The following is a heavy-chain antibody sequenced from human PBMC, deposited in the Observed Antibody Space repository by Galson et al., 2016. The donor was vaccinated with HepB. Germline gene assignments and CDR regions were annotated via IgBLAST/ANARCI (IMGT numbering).Heavy chain of an antibody. J-gene: IGHJ6*02. CDR1: GFIFSDYC. V-gene: IGHV3-11*06. CDR3: ARGYYNAMDV. Sequence: SLRLSCAASGFIFSDYCMNWICQAPGKGLEWVSNIRSGSSYTDYADSVKGRFTISRDNSKNTLYLQMNSLRGDDTAVYYCARGYYNAMDVWGQGATVTVSS. CDR2: IRSGSSYT.